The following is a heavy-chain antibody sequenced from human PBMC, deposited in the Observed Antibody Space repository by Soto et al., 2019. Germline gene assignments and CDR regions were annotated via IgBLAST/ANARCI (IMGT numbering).Heavy chain of an antibody. Sequence: ASAKVSCKLSGYTFTSYGISWVRQAPGQGLERMGWISAYNGNTNYAQKLQGRATMHTDTSTSTAYMELRRLRSDDTAVYYCARPLGYCTNGLCYGEYDGMDVWGHVTKGTGSS. CDR2: ISAYNGNT. V-gene: IGHV1-18*01. D-gene: IGHD2-8*01. J-gene: IGHJ6*02. CDR3: ARPLGYCTNGLCYGEYDGMDV. CDR1: GYTFTSYG.